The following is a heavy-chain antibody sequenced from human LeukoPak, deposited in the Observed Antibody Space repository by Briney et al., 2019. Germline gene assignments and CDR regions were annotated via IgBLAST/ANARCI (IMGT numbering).Heavy chain of an antibody. V-gene: IGHV4-59*01. CDR2: IYYSGSI. D-gene: IGHD3-22*01. J-gene: IGHJ3*02. Sequence: SETLSLTCTVSGGSISSYYWSWIRQPPGKGLEWIGYIYYSGSINYNPSLKSRVNISVDTSKNQFSLKLSFVTAADTAVYYCARVVGYYDSSGARDAFDIWGQGTMVTVS. CDR1: GGSISSYY. CDR3: ARVVGYYDSSGARDAFDI.